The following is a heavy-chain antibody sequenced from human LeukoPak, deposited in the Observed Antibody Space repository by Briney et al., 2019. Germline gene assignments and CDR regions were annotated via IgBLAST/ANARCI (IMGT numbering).Heavy chain of an antibody. CDR1: GFTFSSYS. Sequence: GGSLRLSCAASGFTFSSYSMNWVRQAPGKGLEWVSSISSSSSYIYYADSVKGRFTISRDDSKNTLYLQMNSLKTEDTAVYYCTTGGYSSGWYFSLGDYWGQGTLVTVSS. CDR3: TTGGYSSGWYFSLGDY. CDR2: ISSSSSYI. V-gene: IGHV3-21*03. J-gene: IGHJ4*02. D-gene: IGHD6-19*01.